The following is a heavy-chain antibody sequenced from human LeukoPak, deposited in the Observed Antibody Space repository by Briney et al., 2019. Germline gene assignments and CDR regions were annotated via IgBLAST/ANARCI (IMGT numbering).Heavy chain of an antibody. CDR1: GGSFSGYY. V-gene: IGHV4-34*01. Sequence: SETLSLTCAVYGGSFSGYYWSWIRQPPGKGLEWIGEINHSGSTNYNPSLKSRVTISVDTSKNQFSLKLSSVTAEDTAVYYCARDRGTGYCSGGSCYSYYMDVWGKGTTVTVSS. D-gene: IGHD2-15*01. CDR3: ARDRGTGYCSGGSCYSYYMDV. CDR2: INHSGST. J-gene: IGHJ6*03.